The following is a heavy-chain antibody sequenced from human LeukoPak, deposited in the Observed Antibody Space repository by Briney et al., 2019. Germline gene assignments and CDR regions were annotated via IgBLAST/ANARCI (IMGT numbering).Heavy chain of an antibody. CDR1: GGSFSGYY. V-gene: IGHV4-34*01. J-gene: IGHJ5*02. CDR3: ARGLLQRYSSSWWFDP. D-gene: IGHD6-13*01. CDR2: INHSGST. Sequence: SETLSLTCAVYGGSFSGYYWSWIRQPPGKGLEWIGEINHSGSTNYNPSLKSRVTISVDTSKNQFSLKLSSVTAADTAVYYCARGLLQRYSSSWWFDPWGQGTLVTVSS.